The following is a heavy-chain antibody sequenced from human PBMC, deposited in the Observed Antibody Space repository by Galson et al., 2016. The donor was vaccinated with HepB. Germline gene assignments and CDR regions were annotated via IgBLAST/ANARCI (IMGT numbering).Heavy chain of an antibody. CDR1: GGSISNFH. Sequence: ETLSLTCTVSGGSISNFHWTWIRQSPGKGLEWIGYIFHTGSANYNPSLRSRVTLSVDTSKNQFSLRLASVTAADTAAYYCARGRLFCESNTCYYWYFDLWGRGTLVAVSS. CDR3: ARGRLFCESNTCYYWYFDL. CDR2: IFHTGSA. V-gene: IGHV4-59*01. D-gene: IGHD2-15*01. J-gene: IGHJ2*01.